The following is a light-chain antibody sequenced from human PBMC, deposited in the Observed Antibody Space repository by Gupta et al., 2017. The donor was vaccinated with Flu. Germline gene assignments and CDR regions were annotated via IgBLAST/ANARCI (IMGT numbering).Light chain of an antibody. CDR1: QIGDSI. Sequence: PATLSLAPGERATPSCRASQIGDSILAWYQKKPGQAPRLLIYDASNRASGIPARCSGSGSGTYFTPTISSLEPEDFAVYYCQHRRIWLSFGGGTKVEIK. CDR3: QHRRIWLS. CDR2: DAS. J-gene: IGKJ4*01. V-gene: IGKV3-11*01.